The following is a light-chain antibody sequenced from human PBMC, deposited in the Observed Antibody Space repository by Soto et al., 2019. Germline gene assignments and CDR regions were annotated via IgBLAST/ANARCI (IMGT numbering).Light chain of an antibody. CDR1: QSVSSN. V-gene: IGKV3-11*01. CDR3: QQRNNWPPKIN. J-gene: IGKJ5*01. CDR2: DAS. Sequence: MALTQSPASLSLSPGESAATQCSSIQSVSSNLAWYQQQPGQAPSLLIYDASIRATGIPARFSGSGSGTDFTLTIRRLEPEDFAVYYYQQRNNWPPKINCGQGTRREIK.